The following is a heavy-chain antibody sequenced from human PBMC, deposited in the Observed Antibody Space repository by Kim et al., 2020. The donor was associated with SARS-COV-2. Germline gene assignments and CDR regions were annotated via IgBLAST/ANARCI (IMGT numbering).Heavy chain of an antibody. D-gene: IGHD6-19*01. J-gene: IGHJ1*01. CDR1: GFTVSSNY. CDR3: ARGYSSGWYYAEYFQH. CDR2: IYSGGST. V-gene: IGHV3-53*01. Sequence: GGSLRLSCAASGFTVSSNYMSWVRQAPGKGLEWVSVIYSGGSTYYADSVKGRFTISRDNSKNTLYLQMNSLRAEDTAVYYCARGYSSGWYYAEYFQHWGQGTLVTVSS.